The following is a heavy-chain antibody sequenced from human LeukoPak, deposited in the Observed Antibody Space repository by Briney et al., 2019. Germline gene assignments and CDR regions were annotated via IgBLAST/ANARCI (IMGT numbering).Heavy chain of an antibody. CDR2: IKQDGSEK. Sequence: GGSLRLSCAASGFTFSSSWMSWVRQAPGKGLEWVANIKQDGSEKYYVDSVKGRFTISRDNAKNSLYLQMNSLRAEDTAVYYCARGTSVIPFDYWGQGALVTVSS. J-gene: IGHJ4*02. D-gene: IGHD4-17*01. CDR3: ARGTSVIPFDY. V-gene: IGHV3-7*01. CDR1: GFTFSSSW.